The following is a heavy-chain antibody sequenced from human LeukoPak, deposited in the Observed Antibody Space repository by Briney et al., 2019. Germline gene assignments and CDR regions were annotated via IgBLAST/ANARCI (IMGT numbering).Heavy chain of an antibody. Sequence: GGSLRLSCAASGFTFSSYWMSWVRQAPGKGLEWVANIKQDGSEKYYVDSVKGRFTISRDNAKNSLYLQMNSLRAEDTAVYYCARAFSPYYYDSSGYYWESAFDIWAKGQWSPSLQ. D-gene: IGHD3-22*01. V-gene: IGHV3-7*01. CDR1: GFTFSSYW. J-gene: IGHJ3*02. CDR3: ARAFSPYYYDSSGYYWESAFDI. CDR2: IKQDGSEK.